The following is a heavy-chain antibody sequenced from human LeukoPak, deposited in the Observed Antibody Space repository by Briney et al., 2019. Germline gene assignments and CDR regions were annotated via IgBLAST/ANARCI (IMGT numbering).Heavy chain of an antibody. CDR3: ARDLGSNYVYFDY. D-gene: IGHD1-26*01. CDR1: GGSFSGYY. V-gene: IGHV4-34*01. Sequence: SETLSLTCAVYGGSFSGYYWSWIRQPPGKGLEWIGQINHSGSTNYNPSIKSRVTISVDTSKNQFSLKLSSVTAADTAVYYCARDLGSNYVYFDYWGQGSLVTVSS. CDR2: INHSGST. J-gene: IGHJ4*02.